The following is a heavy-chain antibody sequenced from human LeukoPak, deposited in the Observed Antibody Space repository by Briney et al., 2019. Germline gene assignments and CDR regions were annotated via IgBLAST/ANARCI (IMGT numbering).Heavy chain of an antibody. V-gene: IGHV3-74*01. J-gene: IGHJ4*02. D-gene: IGHD2-15*01. CDR3: VVGGSPGY. CDR2: ISTDGYTT. Sequence: GGSLRLSCAASGLAFSAYKMHWVRQAPRKGLVWVSRISTDGYTTDYADFVQGRFTASRDNTKNTWSLEMNSLRAKDTAVYYCVVGGSPGYWGQGTLVTVSS. CDR1: GLAFSAYK.